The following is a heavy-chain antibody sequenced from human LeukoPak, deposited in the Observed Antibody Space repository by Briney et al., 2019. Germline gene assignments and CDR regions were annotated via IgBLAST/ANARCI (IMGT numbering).Heavy chain of an antibody. CDR3: AREMTTVNLVMRVNDY. CDR2: MNPNSGNT. V-gene: IGHV1-8*01. J-gene: IGHJ4*02. D-gene: IGHD4-17*01. CDR1: GYTFTSYD. Sequence: ASVKVSCKASGYTFTSYDINWVRQATGQGLEWMGWMNPNSGNTGYAQKFQGRVTMTRDTSTSTVYMELSSLRSEDTAVYYCAREMTTVNLVMRVNDYWGQGTLVTVSS.